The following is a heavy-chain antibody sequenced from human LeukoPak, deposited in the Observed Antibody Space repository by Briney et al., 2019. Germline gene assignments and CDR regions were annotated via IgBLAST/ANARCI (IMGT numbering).Heavy chain of an antibody. Sequence: SQTLSLTCTVSGGSISSGGYYWSWIRQHPGKGLEWIGYIYYSGSTYYNPSLKSRVTISVDTSKNQFPLKLSSVTAADTAVYYCARGANWGWPGDDYWGQGTLVTVSS. CDR1: GGSISSGGYY. V-gene: IGHV4-31*03. J-gene: IGHJ4*02. D-gene: IGHD7-27*01. CDR2: IYYSGST. CDR3: ARGANWGWPGDDY.